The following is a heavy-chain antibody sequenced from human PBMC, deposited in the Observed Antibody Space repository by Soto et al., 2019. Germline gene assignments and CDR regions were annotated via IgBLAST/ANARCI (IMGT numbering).Heavy chain of an antibody. CDR1: AISFNTYG. J-gene: IGHJ5*02. CDR3: AGQRRPEGWSDP. Sequence: GGSLRLSCAASAISFNTYGVTWVRQAPGKGLEWVSTVTVTGGSTYYADSVKGRFTISRDRSNNTVSLLLNGLRVEDTAIYYWAGQRRPEGWSDPWGQGTLVTVSS. V-gene: IGHV3-23*01. CDR2: VTVTGGST.